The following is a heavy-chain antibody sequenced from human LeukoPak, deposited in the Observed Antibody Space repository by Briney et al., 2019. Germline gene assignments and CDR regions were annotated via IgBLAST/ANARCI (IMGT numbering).Heavy chain of an antibody. J-gene: IGHJ4*02. CDR2: IKQDGSEK. D-gene: IGHD5-18*01. V-gene: IGHV3-7*01. CDR3: ARAGGYSYGYCDY. CDR1: GFTFSSYS. Sequence: PGGSLRLSCAASGFTFSSYSMNWVRQAPGKGLEWVANIKQDGSEKYYVDSVKGRFTISRDNAKNSLYLQMNSLRAEDTAVYYCARAGGYSYGYCDYWGQGTLVTVSS.